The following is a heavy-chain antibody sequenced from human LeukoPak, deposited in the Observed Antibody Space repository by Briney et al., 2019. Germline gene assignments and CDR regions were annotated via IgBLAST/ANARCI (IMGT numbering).Heavy chain of an antibody. J-gene: IGHJ6*03. CDR3: ATGVFCATTTCPGYQHFYYFMDL. Sequence: GASAKVSCKVSGFTLADLSMHWVRQAPGKGLEWVGGFDRKNGDTIYAQRFRGRVTLTEDTSTGTAYMDLSSLSADDTAVYYCATGVFCATTTCPGYQHFYYFMDLWGKGTTVTVSS. CDR1: GFTLADLS. CDR2: FDRKNGDT. V-gene: IGHV1-24*01. D-gene: IGHD2-2*01.